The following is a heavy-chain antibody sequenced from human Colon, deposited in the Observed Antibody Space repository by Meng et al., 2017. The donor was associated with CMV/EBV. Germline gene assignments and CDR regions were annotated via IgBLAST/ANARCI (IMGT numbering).Heavy chain of an antibody. V-gene: IGHV4-4*02. Sequence: GSLRLSCAVSGGSISSSNWWRWVRQPPGKGLEWIGEIYHSGSTNYNPSLKSRVTISVDKSKNQFSLKLSSVTAADTAVYYCARRDMTTVTTIVYWGQGTLVTSPQ. CDR1: GGSISSSNW. D-gene: IGHD4-17*01. CDR3: ARRDMTTVTTIVY. CDR2: IYHSGST. J-gene: IGHJ4*02.